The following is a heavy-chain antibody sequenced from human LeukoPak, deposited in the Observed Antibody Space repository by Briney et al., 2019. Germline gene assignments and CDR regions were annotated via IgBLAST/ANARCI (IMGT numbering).Heavy chain of an antibody. Sequence: GGSLRLSCAAYGLTFSGYYMSWIRQAPGKGLEWISYITSSSSDTNYADSVKGRFTISRDNAKKSLYLQMNSLRAEETAVYYCARDFDVLTGYFRGGFDYRGQGTLVTVSS. J-gene: IGHJ4*02. CDR3: ARDFDVLTGYFRGGFDY. D-gene: IGHD3-9*01. V-gene: IGHV3-11*05. CDR2: ITSSSSDT. CDR1: GLTFSGYY.